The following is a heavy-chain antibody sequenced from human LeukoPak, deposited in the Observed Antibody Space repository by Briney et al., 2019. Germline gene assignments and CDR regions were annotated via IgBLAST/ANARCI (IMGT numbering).Heavy chain of an antibody. J-gene: IGHJ4*02. CDR2: INSDGSST. CDR1: GFTFSSYW. D-gene: IGHD2-2*01. V-gene: IGHV3-74*01. CDR3: ARVVRSTSSYDY. Sequence: PGGSLRLSCAASGFTFSSYWMHWVRQAPGKGLGWVSRINSDGSSTSYADSVKGRFTISRNNAKNTLYLQMNSLRAEDTAVYYCARVVRSTSSYDYWGQGTLVTVSS.